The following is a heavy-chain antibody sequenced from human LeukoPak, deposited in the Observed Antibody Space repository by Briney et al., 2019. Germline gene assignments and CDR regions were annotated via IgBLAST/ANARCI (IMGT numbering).Heavy chain of an antibody. V-gene: IGHV4-59*01. CDR2: ISYSGST. J-gene: IGHJ4*02. CDR1: SGSISSYY. D-gene: IGHD1-26*01. CDR3: ARERRSGTYFYFDY. Sequence: SETLSLTCTVSSGSISSYYWSWIRQPPGKGLEWVGYISYSGSTNYNPSLESRVTISVDTSKNQFSLKLSSVTAADTAVYYCARERRSGTYFYFDYWGQGTLVTVSS.